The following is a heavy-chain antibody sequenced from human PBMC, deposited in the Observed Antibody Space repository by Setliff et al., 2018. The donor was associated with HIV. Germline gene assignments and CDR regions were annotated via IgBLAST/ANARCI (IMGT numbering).Heavy chain of an antibody. D-gene: IGHD2-21*02. Sequence: PSETLSLTCTVSGGSVNDFYCNWIRQPTGKGPEWIGYIHSSGSTIYNPSLKSRITISLDMSKEQFSLELSSATAADTAVYYCATLDHSGGNFLAYWGQGSLVTVSS. V-gene: IGHV4-4*09. CDR3: ATLDHSGGNFLAY. J-gene: IGHJ4*02. CDR1: GGSVNDFY. CDR2: IHSSGST.